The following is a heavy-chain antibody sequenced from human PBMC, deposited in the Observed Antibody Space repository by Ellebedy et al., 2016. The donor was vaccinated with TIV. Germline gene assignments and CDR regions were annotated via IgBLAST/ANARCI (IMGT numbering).Heavy chain of an antibody. V-gene: IGHV3-74*01. CDR2: INSDGSGT. D-gene: IGHD6-6*01. Sequence: GESLKISCVASGFSFSNYWIHWDRQVPGKGLVWVSRINSDGSGTSYADSVKGRFRISRDNAENTVSLQMNSLRAEDTAIYYCARDRWAEYTFDIWGQGTMVTVSS. J-gene: IGHJ3*02. CDR3: ARDRWAEYTFDI. CDR1: GFSFSNYW.